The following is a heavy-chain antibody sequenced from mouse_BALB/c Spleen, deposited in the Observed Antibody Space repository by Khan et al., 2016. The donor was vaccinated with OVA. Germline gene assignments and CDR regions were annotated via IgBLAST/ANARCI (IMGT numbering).Heavy chain of an antibody. V-gene: IGHV3-6*02. Sequence: EVQLQESGPGLVKPSQSLSLTCSVTGYSITSGYYWNWIRQFPGNKLEWMGYISYDGSNNYNPSLKNRISITRDQSKNQFFLKLNSVTTEDTATYYCARNQVESCPYWGQGTLVPVSA. CDR1: GYSITSGYY. CDR2: ISYDGSN. D-gene: IGHD1-1*02. CDR3: ARNQVESCPY. J-gene: IGHJ3*01.